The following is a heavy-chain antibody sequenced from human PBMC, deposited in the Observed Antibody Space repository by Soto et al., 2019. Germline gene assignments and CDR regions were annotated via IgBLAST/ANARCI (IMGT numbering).Heavy chain of an antibody. CDR1: RYTYPSVY. Sequence: LAQGYSNTSRYTYPSVYMDWSRMETGHGREWSGRANPNSGGTNYAQQFQGRLTMTRDPSISPGYMELRSLTSDDAPVYYCVRGVGADASPGAGRFPFDSWSQGTWVTVSS. J-gene: IGHJ3*02. CDR2: ANPNSGGT. CDR3: VRGVGADASPGAGRFPFDS. V-gene: IGHV1-2*06. D-gene: IGHD3-10*01.